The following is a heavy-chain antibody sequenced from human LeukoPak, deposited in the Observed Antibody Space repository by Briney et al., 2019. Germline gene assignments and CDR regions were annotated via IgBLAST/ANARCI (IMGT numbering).Heavy chain of an antibody. D-gene: IGHD6-13*01. CDR1: GFTFRIYP. Sequence: HSGGSLRLSRAASGFTFRIYPMIWLRPAPGKALECVSVIRCSGGSTHHADSVKGRFTISRDNSKNTLYLQMNSPRAEDTAVYYCAKGNGYSTSWYYDYWGQGPLVTVSS. CDR2: IRCSGGST. J-gene: IGHJ4*02. CDR3: AKGNGYSTSWYYDY. V-gene: IGHV3-23*01.